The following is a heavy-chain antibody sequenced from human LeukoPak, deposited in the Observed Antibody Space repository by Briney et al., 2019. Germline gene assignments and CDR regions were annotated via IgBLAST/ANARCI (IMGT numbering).Heavy chain of an antibody. CDR2: IKQDGSEK. CDR3: ARDIEAPGIAFDI. D-gene: IGHD6-13*01. Sequence: GGSLRLSCAASGFTISSYWMNWVRQAPGKGLEWVANIKQDGSEKYYVDSVKGRFTISRDNAKNSLYLQMNSLRAEDTAVYYCARDIEAPGIAFDIWGQGTMVTVSS. V-gene: IGHV3-7*04. CDR1: GFTISSYW. J-gene: IGHJ3*02.